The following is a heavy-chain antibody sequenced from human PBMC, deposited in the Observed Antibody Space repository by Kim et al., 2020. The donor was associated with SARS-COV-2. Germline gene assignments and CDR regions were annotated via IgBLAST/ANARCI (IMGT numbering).Heavy chain of an antibody. V-gene: IGHV1-46*01. CDR3: ARSRGQYNILTGYYSVSNDAFDI. CDR1: GYTFTSYY. CDR2: INPSGGST. Sequence: ASVKVSCKASGYTFTSYYMHWVRQAPGQGLEWMGIINPSGGSTTYAQKFQGRVTMTRDTSTSTVYMELSSLRSEDTAVYFCARSRGQYNILTGYYSVSNDAFDIWGQGTMVTVSS. D-gene: IGHD3-9*01. J-gene: IGHJ3*02.